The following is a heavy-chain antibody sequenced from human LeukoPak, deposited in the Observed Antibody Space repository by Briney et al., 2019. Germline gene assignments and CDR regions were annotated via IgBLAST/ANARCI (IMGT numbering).Heavy chain of an antibody. CDR3: ARSGGSYPIVSDAFDI. V-gene: IGHV1-69*05. D-gene: IGHD1-26*01. CDR2: IIPIFGTA. CDR1: GGTFISYA. J-gene: IGHJ3*02. Sequence: SVKVSCKASGGTFISYAISWVRQAPGQGLEWMGGIIPIFGTANYAQKFQGRVTITTDESTSTAYMELSSLRSEDTAVYYCARSGGSYPIVSDAFDIWGQGTMVTVSS.